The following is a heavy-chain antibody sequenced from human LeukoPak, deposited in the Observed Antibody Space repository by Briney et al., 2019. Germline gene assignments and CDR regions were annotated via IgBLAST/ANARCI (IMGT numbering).Heavy chain of an antibody. CDR3: AKFLPTHIVVANDYFDY. CDR2: ISGSGGST. D-gene: IGHD2-21*01. J-gene: IGHJ4*02. V-gene: IGHV3-23*01. CDR1: GFTFSSYA. Sequence: GGSLRLSCAASGFTFSSYAMSWVRQAPGKGLEWVSAISGSGGSTYYADSVKGRFTISRDNSKNTLYLQMNSLRAEDTAVYYCAKFLPTHIVVANDYFDYWGQGTLVTVSS.